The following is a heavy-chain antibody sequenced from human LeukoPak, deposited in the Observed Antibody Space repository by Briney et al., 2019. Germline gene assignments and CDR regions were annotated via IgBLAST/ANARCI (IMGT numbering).Heavy chain of an antibody. CDR1: GFTFKSFS. J-gene: IGHJ4*02. V-gene: IGHV3-48*04. CDR2: IRNDGKSI. D-gene: IGHD6-13*01. Sequence: PGGSLRLSCAASGFTFKSFSMNWVRQAPGKGLEWVSYIRNDGKSIYYADSVKGRFTISRDNAKDSLYLQMNSLRAEDTAVYYCATLPTIIAAAVDYWGQGTLVTVSS. CDR3: ATLPTIIAAAVDY.